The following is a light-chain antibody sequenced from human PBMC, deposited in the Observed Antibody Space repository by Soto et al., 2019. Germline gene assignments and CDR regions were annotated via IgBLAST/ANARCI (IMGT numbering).Light chain of an antibody. CDR1: QSFRGL. CDR2: DAY. CDR3: QQRHMWPIT. V-gene: IGKV3-11*01. J-gene: IGKJ5*01. Sequence: EVFLAQSPVTLSLSPVERATLSFMASQSFRGLLAWYQQKPGQAPRLLIYDAYTRATGIPPRFSGSGSGTDFTLTISSLEPADSAVYYCQQRHMWPITFGQGTRLEIK.